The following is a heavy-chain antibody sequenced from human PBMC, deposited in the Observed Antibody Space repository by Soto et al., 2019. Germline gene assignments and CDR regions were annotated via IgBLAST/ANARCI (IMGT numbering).Heavy chain of an antibody. J-gene: IGHJ4*02. Sequence: SVKVSCKAAGGSLSTSPISWVRQAPGQGLEWMGGTGSGTGPGNHAQKFQGRLTVTADKSTSTVYTELTNLSSEDTAVSYSARRDRGGFYRFFDSWGQGTLVTVSS. V-gene: IGHV1-69*06. CDR2: TGSGTGPG. D-gene: IGHD2-21*01. CDR3: ARRDRGGFYRFFDS. CDR1: GGSLSTSP.